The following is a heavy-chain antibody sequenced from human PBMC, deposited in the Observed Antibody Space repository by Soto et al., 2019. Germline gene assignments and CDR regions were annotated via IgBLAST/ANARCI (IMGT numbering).Heavy chain of an antibody. Sequence: ASVNGSCKASGYTFSSDDINWVRQATGQGLEWMGWMNPNSGNTGYAQKFQGRVTMTEDTSTDTAYMELSSLRSEDTAVYYCATLGLTVTTYAFDIWGQETMVTISS. J-gene: IGHJ3*02. D-gene: IGHD4-17*01. V-gene: IGHV1-8*01. CDR2: MNPNSGNT. CDR1: GYTFSSDD. CDR3: ATLGLTVTTYAFDI.